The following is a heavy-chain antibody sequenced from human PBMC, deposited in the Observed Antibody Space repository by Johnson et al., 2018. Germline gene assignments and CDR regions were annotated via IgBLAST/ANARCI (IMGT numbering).Heavy chain of an antibody. Sequence: EVQLVESGGGWVQPGGSLRLSCAASGFTFSSYDMHWVRQATGKGLEWVSGIGSAGDTYYPGSVKGRFTISRENAKNSLYLQMNSRRAEDTAVFYCATQSLGGDGFVFDYWGQGTLFTVSS. J-gene: IGHJ4*02. V-gene: IGHV3-13*01. D-gene: IGHD2-21*02. CDR3: ATQSLGGDGFVFDY. CDR2: IGSAGDT. CDR1: GFTFSSYD.